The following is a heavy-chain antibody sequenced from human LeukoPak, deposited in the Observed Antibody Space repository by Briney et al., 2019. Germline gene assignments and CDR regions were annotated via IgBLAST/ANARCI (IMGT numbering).Heavy chain of an antibody. D-gene: IGHD5-18*01. CDR3: ASTPVGGYSYGYYY. V-gene: IGHV4-31*03. J-gene: IGHJ4*02. CDR1: GGSISSGGYY. Sequence: PSQTLSLTCTVSGGSISSGGYYWSWIRQHPGKGLEWIGYIYYGGSTYYNPSLKSRVTISVDTSKNQFSLKLSSVTAADTAVYYCASTPVGGYSYGYYYWGQGTLVTVSS. CDR2: IYYGGST.